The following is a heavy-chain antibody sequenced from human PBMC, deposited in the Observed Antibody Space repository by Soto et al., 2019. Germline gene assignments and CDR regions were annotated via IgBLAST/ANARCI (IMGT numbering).Heavy chain of an antibody. Sequence: QLQESGPGLVKPSEPLSLTCSVSGDSISSYFKNWIRQPPGKGLEWIGCIYDDGSTKYNPSLESRLTILLDTSKNEFSLRLRSVTSADTAVYYCVSSRSAIYGDAFDVWGQGTMVTVSS. D-gene: IGHD2-2*01. V-gene: IGHV4-59*03. CDR1: GDSISSYF. CDR2: IYDDGST. J-gene: IGHJ3*01. CDR3: VSSRSAIYGDAFDV.